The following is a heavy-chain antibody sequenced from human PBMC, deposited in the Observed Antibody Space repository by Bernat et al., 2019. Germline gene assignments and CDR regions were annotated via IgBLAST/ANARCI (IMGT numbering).Heavy chain of an antibody. CDR3: AREAAVCWFDP. Sequence: QLQLQESGPGLVKPSETLSLTCTVSGGPISSSSYYWGWIRQPPGKGLEWIGSIYYSGSTYYNPALKSRVTISVDTSKNQFSMKLCSLAAADTAVYYCAREAAVCWFDPWGQGTLVTVSS. V-gene: IGHV4-39*02. CDR2: IYYSGST. CDR1: GGPISSSSYY. J-gene: IGHJ5*02. D-gene: IGHD6-25*01.